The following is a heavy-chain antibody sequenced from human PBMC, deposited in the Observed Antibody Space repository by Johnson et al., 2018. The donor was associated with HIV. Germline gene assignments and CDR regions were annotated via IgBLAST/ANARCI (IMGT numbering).Heavy chain of an antibody. CDR3: ARGSRYDNRGDQFDF. Sequence: QVQLVESGGGVVQPGRSLRLSCAVSGFTFSSYAMHWVRQAPGKGLEWVAIISYDGSNKYYADSVKGRFTISRDSSKNTLYLQMNSLRAEDTALYYCARGSRYDNRGDQFDFWGQGAMVTVSS. J-gene: IGHJ3*01. CDR2: ISYDGSNK. CDR1: GFTFSSYA. V-gene: IGHV3-30-3*01. D-gene: IGHD3-22*01.